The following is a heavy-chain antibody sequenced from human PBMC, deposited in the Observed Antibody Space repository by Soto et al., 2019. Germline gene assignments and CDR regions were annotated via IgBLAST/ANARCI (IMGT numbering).Heavy chain of an antibody. CDR1: GGTFSSYA. J-gene: IGHJ6*02. CDR2: IIPIFGTA. Sequence: QVQLVQSGAEVKKPGSSVKVSCKASGGTFSSYAISWVRQAPGQGLEWRGGIIPIFGTANYAQKFQGRVTITADESTSTAYMELSSLRSEDTAVYYCAKSPSLYCSGGSCYPSNYYYYGMDVWGQGTTVTVSS. CDR3: AKSPSLYCSGGSCYPSNYYYYGMDV. V-gene: IGHV1-69*01. D-gene: IGHD2-15*01.